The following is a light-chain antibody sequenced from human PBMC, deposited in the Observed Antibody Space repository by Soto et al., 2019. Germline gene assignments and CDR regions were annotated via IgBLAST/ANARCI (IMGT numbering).Light chain of an antibody. V-gene: IGKV3-15*01. Sequence: EVVLTQSPASLSVFPGERVTLSCRASQSVTTNLAWYLQKPGQAPTLLIYGASTRAGGVSDRFSGGGSGTEFTLTISSLQSGDFAVYYCPQYDKLPFTFGQGTRLEIK. J-gene: IGKJ2*01. CDR2: GAS. CDR3: PQYDKLPFT. CDR1: QSVTTN.